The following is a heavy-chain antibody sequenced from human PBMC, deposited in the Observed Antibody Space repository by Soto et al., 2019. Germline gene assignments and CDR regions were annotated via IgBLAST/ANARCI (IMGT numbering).Heavy chain of an antibody. V-gene: IGHV2-70*01. J-gene: IGHJ6*02. CDR3: ARYSSSSGTYGSSYGMDV. D-gene: IGHD6-6*01. CDR1: GFSLSTSGMC. CDR2: IDWDDDK. Sequence: SGPTLVNPTQTLTLTCTFSGFSLSTSGMCVSWIRQPPGKALEWLALIDWDDDKYYSTSLKTRLTISKDASKNQVVLTMTNMDPVDTATYYCARYSSSSGTYGSSYGMDVWGQGTTVTVSS.